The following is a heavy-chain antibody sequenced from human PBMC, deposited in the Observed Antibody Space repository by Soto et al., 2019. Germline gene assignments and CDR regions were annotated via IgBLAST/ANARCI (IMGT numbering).Heavy chain of an antibody. J-gene: IGHJ4*02. CDR2: IFWDGDQ. CDR3: AHSPVVINYFDF. Sequence: GSGPTLVNPTQTLTLTCTFSGFSLSTSPMGVGWIRQPPGKALEWLALIFWDGDQRYNPALESRLTITKDTSKNQVVLTMTNVYPVYTATYYCAHSPVVINYFDFWGPGTQVTVSS. V-gene: IGHV2-5*02. D-gene: IGHD2-21*01. CDR1: GFSLSTSPMG.